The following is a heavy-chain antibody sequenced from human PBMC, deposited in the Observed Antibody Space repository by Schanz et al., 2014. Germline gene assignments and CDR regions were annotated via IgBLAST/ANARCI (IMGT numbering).Heavy chain of an antibody. J-gene: IGHJ4*02. CDR2: IWYDENNK. V-gene: IGHV3-33*06. CDR1: GFAFSVYG. CDR3: AKDSTHIDSVLVPTAIDY. Sequence: QVQMVESGGGVVQPGRSLRLSCAASGFAFSVYGMHWVRQAPGKGPEWVAVIWYDENNKYYADSVKGRFTMSRDNSKNTMYLQMNSLRAEDTAVYYCAKDSTHIDSVLVPTAIDYWGQGALVTVSS. D-gene: IGHD2-2*01.